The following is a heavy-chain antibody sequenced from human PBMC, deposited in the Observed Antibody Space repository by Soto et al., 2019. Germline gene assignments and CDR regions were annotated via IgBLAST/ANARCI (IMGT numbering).Heavy chain of an antibody. CDR1: VFTFSSYG. CDR3: AKGIGLQFIVVVPAFMPDPIDY. V-gene: IGHV3-30*18. J-gene: IGHJ4*02. Sequence: QVQLVESGGDVVQPGRSLRLSCAASVFTFSSYGMHWVRQAPGKGLEWVAVISHDGSKKYYADSVKGRFTISRDNSKNTLYLQMNSLRVEDTAVYYCAKGIGLQFIVVVPAFMPDPIDYWGQGTLVTVSS. D-gene: IGHD2-2*01. CDR2: ISHDGSKK.